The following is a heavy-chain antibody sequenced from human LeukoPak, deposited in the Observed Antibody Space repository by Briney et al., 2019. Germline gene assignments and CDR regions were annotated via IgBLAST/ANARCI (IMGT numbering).Heavy chain of an antibody. D-gene: IGHD1-26*01. CDR1: GYAFTGYY. J-gene: IGHJ4*02. V-gene: IGHV1-2*02. CDR3: ARAIFVGYSGFDY. CDR2: INPNSGGT. Sequence: ASVKVSCKASGYAFTGYYMHWLRHAPGQGLEWMGWINPNSGGTNYAQKFQGRVTLTRDTSISTAYMELNRLTSDDTAVFYCARAIFVGYSGFDYWGQGTLITVSS.